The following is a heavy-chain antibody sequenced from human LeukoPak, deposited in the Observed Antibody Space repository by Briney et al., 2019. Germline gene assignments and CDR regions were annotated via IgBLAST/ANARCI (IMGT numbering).Heavy chain of an antibody. J-gene: IGHJ4*02. CDR2: IYHSGST. CDR3: ARLPITIFGVVRPYFDY. D-gene: IGHD3-3*01. V-gene: IGHV4-30-2*01. CDR1: GGSISSGGYY. Sequence: SETLSLTCTVSGGSISSGGYYWSWIRQPPGKGLEWIGYIYHSGSTYYNPSLKSRVTISVDRSKNQFSLKLSSVTAADTAVYYCARLPITIFGVVRPYFDYWGQGTLVTVSS.